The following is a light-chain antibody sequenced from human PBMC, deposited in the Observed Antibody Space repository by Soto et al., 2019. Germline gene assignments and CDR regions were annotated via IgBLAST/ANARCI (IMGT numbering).Light chain of an antibody. CDR2: EGS. Sequence: QSVLTQPASVSGSPGQSITISCTETSSDVGSYSLVSWYQQHPGKAPKLMIYEGSKRPSGVSNRFSGSKSGDTASLTISGLQAEDEADYHCCSYAGSSTLVFGGGTQLTVL. J-gene: IGLJ2*01. V-gene: IGLV2-23*01. CDR3: CSYAGSSTLV. CDR1: SSDVGSYSL.